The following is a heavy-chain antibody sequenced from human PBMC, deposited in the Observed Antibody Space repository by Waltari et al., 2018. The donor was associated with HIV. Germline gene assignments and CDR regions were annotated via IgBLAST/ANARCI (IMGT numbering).Heavy chain of an antibody. CDR2: VSYDGSDK. D-gene: IGHD3-3*01. CDR1: GFTFNTYA. Sequence: QVQLVESGGGVVPPGGSLRLSCAASGFTFNTYAMPWVRQDPGKGLEWVADVSYDGSDKHYADSVKGRFTISRDNAKNTVYLQLSSLRAEDTAAYYCAKDVRYWDGLFYVGHDAFDVWGQGTMVTVSS. V-gene: IGHV3-30-3*02. J-gene: IGHJ3*01. CDR3: AKDVRYWDGLFYVGHDAFDV.